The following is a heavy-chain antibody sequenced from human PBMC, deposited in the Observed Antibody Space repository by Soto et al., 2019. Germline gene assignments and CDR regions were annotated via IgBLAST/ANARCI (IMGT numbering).Heavy chain of an antibody. CDR2: TYYRSKWYN. CDR3: ARDGEWPTDAFYI. D-gene: IGHD3-3*01. J-gene: IGHJ3*02. Sequence: PSQTLSRSCAISVDSVSSSSAAWNWIRESPSRGLEWLGRTYYRSKWYNDYAVSVKSRITINPDTSKNQFSLQLNSVTPEDTAVYYCARDGEWPTDAFYIWGQGTMGT. V-gene: IGHV6-1*01. CDR1: VDSVSSSSAA.